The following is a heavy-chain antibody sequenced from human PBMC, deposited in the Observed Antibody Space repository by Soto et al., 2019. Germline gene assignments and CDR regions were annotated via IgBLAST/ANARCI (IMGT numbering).Heavy chain of an antibody. J-gene: IGHJ4*02. V-gene: IGHV1-69*13. CDR1: GGTFSSYA. Sequence: SVKVSCKASGGTFSSYAISWVRQAPGQGLEWMGGIIPIFGTANYAQKFQGRVTITADESTSTAYMELSSLRSEDTAVYYCARGIHCSGGSCYGSLDYWGQGTLVTVSS. D-gene: IGHD2-15*01. CDR2: IIPIFGTA. CDR3: ARGIHCSGGSCYGSLDY.